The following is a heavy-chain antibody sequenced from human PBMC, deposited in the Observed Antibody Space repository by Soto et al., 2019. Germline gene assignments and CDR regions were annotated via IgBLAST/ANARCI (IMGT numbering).Heavy chain of an antibody. D-gene: IGHD2-15*01. J-gene: IGHJ6*03. V-gene: IGHV1-8*01. Sequence: ASVKVSCKASGYTFTSYDINWVRQATGQGLEWMGWMNPNSGNTGYAQKFQGRVTMTRNTSISTAYMELSSLRSEDTAVYYCARDPVDYYYYYMDVWGKGTTVTVSS. CDR2: MNPNSGNT. CDR1: GYTFTSYD. CDR3: ARDPVDYYYYYMDV.